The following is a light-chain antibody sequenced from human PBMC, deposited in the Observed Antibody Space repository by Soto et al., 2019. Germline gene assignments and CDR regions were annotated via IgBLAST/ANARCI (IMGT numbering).Light chain of an antibody. Sequence: SVMTQTTAYLAVSLGERATINCKSSRSLLYSFNNKNYLAWYQQRPGQPPKLFISWASTRESGVPDRFSGSGSGTDFTLTISGLQVEDVALYYCQQYYSSPVTFGQGTRLEIK. CDR2: WAS. CDR1: RSLLYSFNNKNY. V-gene: IGKV4-1*01. J-gene: IGKJ5*01. CDR3: QQYYSSPVT.